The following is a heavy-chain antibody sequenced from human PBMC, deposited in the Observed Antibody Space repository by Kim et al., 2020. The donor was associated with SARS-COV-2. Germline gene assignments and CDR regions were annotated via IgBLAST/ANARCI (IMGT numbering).Heavy chain of an antibody. D-gene: IGHD1-26*01. CDR3: ATAQYSGSYHCFDY. Sequence: AQKFQGRVTMTEDTSTDTAYMELSSLRSEDTAVYYCATAQYSGSYHCFDYWGQGTLVTVSS. J-gene: IGHJ4*02. V-gene: IGHV1-24*01.